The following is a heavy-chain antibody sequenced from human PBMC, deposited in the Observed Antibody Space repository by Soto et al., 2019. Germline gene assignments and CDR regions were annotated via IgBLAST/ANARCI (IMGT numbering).Heavy chain of an antibody. CDR1: GGTFSIYG. CDR3: ATSVGIAATGEDGMDV. V-gene: IGHV1-69*01. D-gene: IGHD6-13*01. Sequence: QVQLVQSGAEVKKTGSSVKVSCKASGGTFSIYGFSWVRQAPGQGPEWIGGIIPILTTPNYAQKFHGRVTIVADESTTTVYMERSSLKSEETAVYYWATSVGIAATGEDGMDVWGQGTSVTVSS. J-gene: IGHJ6*02. CDR2: IIPILTTP.